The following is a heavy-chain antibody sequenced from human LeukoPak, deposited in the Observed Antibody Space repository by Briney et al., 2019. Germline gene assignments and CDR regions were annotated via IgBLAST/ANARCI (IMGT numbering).Heavy chain of an antibody. CDR3: ARAPLPYSSSDLDY. CDR2: IWYDGSNK. CDR1: GFTFSSYA. Sequence: GGSLRLSCAASGFTFSSYAMHWVRQAPGKGLEWVAVIWYDGSNKYYADSVKGRFTISRDNSKNTLYLQMNSLRAEDTAVYYCARAPLPYSSSDLDYWGQGTLVTVSS. V-gene: IGHV3-33*08. D-gene: IGHD6-6*01. J-gene: IGHJ4*02.